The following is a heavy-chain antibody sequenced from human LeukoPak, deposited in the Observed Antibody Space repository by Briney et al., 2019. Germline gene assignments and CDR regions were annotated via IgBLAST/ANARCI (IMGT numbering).Heavy chain of an antibody. V-gene: IGHV1-18*01. D-gene: IGHD2-15*01. CDR1: GYTFTSYG. CDR3: ARLADRYCSGGSCYPYY. CDR2: ISAYNGNT. J-gene: IGHJ4*02. Sequence: ASVKVSCKASGYTFTSYGISWVRQAPGQGLEWMGWISAYNGNTNYAQKLQGRVNMTTDTSTSTAYMELRSLRSDDTAVYYCARLADRYCSGGSCYPYYWGQGTLVTVSS.